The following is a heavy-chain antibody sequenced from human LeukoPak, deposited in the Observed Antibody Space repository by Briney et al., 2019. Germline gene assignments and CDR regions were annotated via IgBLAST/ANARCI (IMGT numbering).Heavy chain of an antibody. CDR2: IRSDGGTT. J-gene: IGHJ4*02. CDR1: GFTFDDYA. Sequence: PGGSLRLSCAASGFTFDDYAMHWVRQAPGKGLEWVSAIRSDGGTTHYADSVKGRFTISRDNSKNSLFLQMHSLRAEDTAVYYCAKVGGSRSINFDYWGQGTLVTVSS. V-gene: IGHV3-23*01. D-gene: IGHD1-26*01. CDR3: AKVGGSRSINFDY.